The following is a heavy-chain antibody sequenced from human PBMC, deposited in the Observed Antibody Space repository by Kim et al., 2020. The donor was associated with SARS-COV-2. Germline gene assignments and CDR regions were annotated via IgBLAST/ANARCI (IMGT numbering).Heavy chain of an antibody. D-gene: IGHD3-10*01. CDR1: GFTFSSYD. V-gene: IGHV3-13*01. Sequence: GGSLRLSCAASGFTFSSYDMHWVRQATGKGLEWVSTIGAAGDIYYPGSVKGRFTISRKNAKTSLYLQMNNLRAGDTAVYYCARGSYYSGSGRAGVDYWGQGTLVTVSS. CDR3: ARGSYYSGSGRAGVDY. CDR2: IGAAGDI. J-gene: IGHJ4*02.